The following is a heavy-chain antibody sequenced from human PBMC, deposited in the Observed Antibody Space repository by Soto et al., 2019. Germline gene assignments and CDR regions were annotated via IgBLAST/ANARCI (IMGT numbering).Heavy chain of an antibody. Sequence: QLQLRESGPGLVKPSETLSLTCTVSGSSFTSGAFYWGWIRQPPGKGLEWIGSASYSGRTYYSPPLKSRATMFIDTATNQFSLRLSSVTGADTAVYYCARPLSMFPSSYSYHHMDVWGRGTTVTVSS. D-gene: IGHD3-10*02. CDR3: ARPLSMFPSSYSYHHMDV. CDR2: ASYSGRT. V-gene: IGHV4-39*01. CDR1: GSSFTSGAFY. J-gene: IGHJ6*03.